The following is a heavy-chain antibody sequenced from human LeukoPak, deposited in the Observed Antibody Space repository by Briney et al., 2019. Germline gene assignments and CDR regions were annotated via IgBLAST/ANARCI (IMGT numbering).Heavy chain of an antibody. CDR1: GFTFKNYA. J-gene: IGHJ4*02. CDR2: VSGSGATT. D-gene: IGHD1-26*01. CDR3: AKDRYSGTQGFDY. V-gene: IGHV3-23*01. Sequence: PGGSLRLSCAASGFTFKNYAMTWVRQAPGKGLEWVSDVSGSGATTYYADSVRGRFTISRDSSKNMLYLQMNTLRAEDTALYYCAKDRYSGTQGFDYWGQGTPVTVSS.